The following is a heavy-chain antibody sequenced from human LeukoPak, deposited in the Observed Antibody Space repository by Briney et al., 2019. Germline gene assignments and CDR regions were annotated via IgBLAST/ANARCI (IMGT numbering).Heavy chain of an antibody. D-gene: IGHD2-2*01. V-gene: IGHV3-30-3*01. Sequence: GGSLRLSCAASGFTFSSYAMHWVRQAPGKGLEWVAVISYDGSNKYYADSVKGRFTISRDNSKNTLYLQMNSLRAEDTAVYYCATVPAAPVYYYYMDVWGKGTTVTVSS. CDR3: ATVPAAPVYYYYMDV. CDR1: GFTFSSYA. CDR2: ISYDGSNK. J-gene: IGHJ6*03.